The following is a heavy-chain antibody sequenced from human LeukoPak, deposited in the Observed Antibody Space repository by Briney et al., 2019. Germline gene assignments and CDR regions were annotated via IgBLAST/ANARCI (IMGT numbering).Heavy chain of an antibody. Sequence: GGSLRLSCAASGFTFSSYSMNWVRQAPGKGLEWVSSISSSSSTIYYADSVKGRFTISRDNAKKSLYLQMNSLRAGDTAVYYCARGVSYMDVWGKGTTVTVSS. CDR2: ISSSSSTI. D-gene: IGHD3-16*02. J-gene: IGHJ6*03. CDR3: ARGVSYMDV. CDR1: GFTFSSYS. V-gene: IGHV3-48*01.